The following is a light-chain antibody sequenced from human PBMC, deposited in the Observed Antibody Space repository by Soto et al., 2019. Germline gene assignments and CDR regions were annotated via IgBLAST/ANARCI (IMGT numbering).Light chain of an antibody. J-gene: IGKJ5*01. CDR3: QQYHYWPPIT. CDR1: QSIGSN. V-gene: IGKV3-15*01. Sequence: EIVMTQSPATLSVSPGERATLSCRASQSIGSNLAWYQQKPGQAPRLVIYASSIRASDFPARFSGSGSGTEFTLTISGLQSDDFAVYFCQQYHYWPPITFGQGTRLEIK. CDR2: ASS.